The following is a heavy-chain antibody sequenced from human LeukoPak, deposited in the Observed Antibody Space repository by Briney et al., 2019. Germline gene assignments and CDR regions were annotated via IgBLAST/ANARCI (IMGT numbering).Heavy chain of an antibody. CDR3: ARSPIYGSGSYFGHYYYYMDV. Sequence: PSETLSLTCTVSGGSISSYYWSWIRQPPGKGLEWIGYIYYSGSTNYNPSLKSRVTISVDTSKNQFSLKLSSVTAADTAVYYCARSPIYGSGSYFGHYYYYMDVWGKGTTVTISS. J-gene: IGHJ6*03. CDR1: GGSISSYY. D-gene: IGHD3-10*01. CDR2: IYYSGST. V-gene: IGHV4-59*01.